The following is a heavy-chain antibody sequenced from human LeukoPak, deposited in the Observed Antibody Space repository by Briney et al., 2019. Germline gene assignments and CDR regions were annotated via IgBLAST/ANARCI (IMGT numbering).Heavy chain of an antibody. V-gene: IGHV3-43*01. CDR1: GFTFDDYT. D-gene: IGHD5-18*01. CDR3: ARDAGYGYDRFDY. Sequence: PGGSLRLSCAASGFTFDDYTMYWVRQAPGKGLEWVSLISWDGGTTYYADSVKGRFTISRDNSKNSLYLQMDSLRAEDTAVYYCARDAGYGYDRFDYWGQGTQVTVSS. J-gene: IGHJ4*02. CDR2: ISWDGGTT.